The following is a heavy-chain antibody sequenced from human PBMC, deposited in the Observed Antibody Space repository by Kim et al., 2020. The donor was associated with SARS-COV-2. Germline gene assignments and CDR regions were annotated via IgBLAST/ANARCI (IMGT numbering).Heavy chain of an antibody. D-gene: IGHD3-9*01. CDR1: GFTFSNAW. V-gene: IGHV3-15*01. J-gene: IGHJ4*02. CDR3: TTDFRYYDILTGSPLPPGDY. CDR2: IKSKTDGGTT. Sequence: GGSLRLSCAASGFTFSNAWMSWVRQAPGKGLEWVGRIKSKTDGGTTDYAAPVKGRFTISRDDSKNTLYLQMNSLKTEDTAVYYCTTDFRYYDILTGSPLPPGDYWGQGTLVTVSS.